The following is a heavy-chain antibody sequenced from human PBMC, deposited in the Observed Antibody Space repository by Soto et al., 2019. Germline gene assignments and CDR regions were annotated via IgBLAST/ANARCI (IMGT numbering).Heavy chain of an antibody. J-gene: IGHJ4*02. CDR1: GGTFSSYA. CDR2: IIPIFGAT. CDR3: ASIRDYGAPSDLDYFDY. Sequence: VQRVQSGAEVKKPGSSVKVSCKASGGTFSSYAISWVRQAPGQGLEWMGGIIPIFGATNYAQKFQGRVTITADESTSTAYMELSSLRSEDTAVYYCASIRDYGAPSDLDYFDYWGQGTLVTVSS. V-gene: IGHV1-69*12. D-gene: IGHD4-17*01.